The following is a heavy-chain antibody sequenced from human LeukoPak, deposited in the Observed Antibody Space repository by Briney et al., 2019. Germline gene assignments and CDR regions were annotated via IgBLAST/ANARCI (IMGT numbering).Heavy chain of an antibody. CDR3: AREHSDHYYYYYYMDV. D-gene: IGHD1-14*01. Sequence: GGSLRLSCAASGFTFSSYSMNWVRQAPGKGLEWVSYISSSSSTIYYADSVKGRFTISRDNAKNSLYLQMNSLRAEDTAVYYCAREHSDHYYYYYYMDVWGKGTTVTVSS. V-gene: IGHV3-48*01. CDR1: GFTFSSYS. J-gene: IGHJ6*03. CDR2: ISSSSSTI.